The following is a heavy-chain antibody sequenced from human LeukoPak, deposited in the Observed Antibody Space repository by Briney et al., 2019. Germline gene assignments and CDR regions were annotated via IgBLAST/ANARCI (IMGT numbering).Heavy chain of an antibody. V-gene: IGHV1-18*01. Sequence: GASVKVSCKASGYTFTSYGISWVRQAPGQGLEWMGWISAYNGNTNYAQKLQGRVTMTTDTSTSTAYMELRSLRSDDTAVYYCARGVRGGYNLGNSDAFDIWGQGTMVTVSS. CDR1: GYTFTSYG. D-gene: IGHD5-24*01. CDR3: ARGVRGGYNLGNSDAFDI. CDR2: ISAYNGNT. J-gene: IGHJ3*02.